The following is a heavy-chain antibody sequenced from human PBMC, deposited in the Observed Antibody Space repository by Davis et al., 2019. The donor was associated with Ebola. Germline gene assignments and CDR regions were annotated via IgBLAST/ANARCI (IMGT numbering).Heavy chain of an antibody. CDR2: ISSSSSYI. CDR1: GFTFSSYG. Sequence: GESLKISCAASGFTFSSYGMHWVRQAPGKGLEWVSSISSSSSYIYYADSVKGRFTISRDNAKNSLYLQMNSLRAEDTAVYYCARDGEDKYYYDSSPASFDYWGQGTLVTVSS. V-gene: IGHV3-21*01. D-gene: IGHD3-22*01. CDR3: ARDGEDKYYYDSSPASFDY. J-gene: IGHJ4*02.